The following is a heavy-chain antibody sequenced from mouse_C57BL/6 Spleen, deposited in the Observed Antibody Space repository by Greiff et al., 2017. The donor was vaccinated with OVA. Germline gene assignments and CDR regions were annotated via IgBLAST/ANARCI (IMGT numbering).Heavy chain of an antibody. CDR3: ARGDYGSTTWFAY. V-gene: IGHV1-22*01. D-gene: IGHD1-1*01. Sequence: VQLQQSGPELVKPGASVKMSCKASGYTFTDYNMHWVKQSHGKSLEWIGYINPNNGGTSYNQKFKGKATLTVNKSSSTAYMELRSLTSEDSAVYYCARGDYGSTTWFAYWGQGTLVTVSA. J-gene: IGHJ3*01. CDR2: INPNNGGT. CDR1: GYTFTDYN.